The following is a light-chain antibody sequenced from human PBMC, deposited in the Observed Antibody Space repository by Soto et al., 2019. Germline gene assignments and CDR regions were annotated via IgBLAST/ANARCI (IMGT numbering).Light chain of an antibody. CDR3: QQNSSIPPT. Sequence: DVQMTQSPSALSASVVDRFTITCLASQTINSCLAWYQQRPGKAPRLLIYYASTLNSGVPSRFSGSGSGTDFTLTISCLQPDDFATYYCQQNSSIPPTFGQGTKVDIK. V-gene: IGKV1-5*01. CDR2: YAS. J-gene: IGKJ1*01. CDR1: QTINSC.